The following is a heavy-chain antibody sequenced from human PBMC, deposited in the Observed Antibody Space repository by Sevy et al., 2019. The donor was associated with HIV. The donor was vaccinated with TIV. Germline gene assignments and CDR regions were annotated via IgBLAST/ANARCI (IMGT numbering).Heavy chain of an antibody. CDR2: ISAYNGNT. CDR1: DYTFSTQG. J-gene: IGHJ4*02. D-gene: IGHD3-22*01. V-gene: IGHV1-18*01. Sequence: ASVKVSCKASDYTFSTQGFNWVRQAPGQGLEWMGWISAYNGNTKYAQKFQGRVTMTTDTSTSTAYMELRSLTSDDTAVYYCARDCAPGYYYDAIGVKRDYYFDYWGQGTLVTFSS. CDR3: ARDCAPGYYYDAIGVKRDYYFDY.